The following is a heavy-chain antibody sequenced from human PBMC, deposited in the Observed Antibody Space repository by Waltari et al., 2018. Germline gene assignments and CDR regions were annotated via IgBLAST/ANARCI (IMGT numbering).Heavy chain of an antibody. Sequence: EVQLVESGGGVVRPGGSLRLSCAASGFTFDDYGMSWVRQAPGKGLEWVSGINWNGGSTGYADSVKGRFTISRDNAKNSLYLQMNRLRAEDTALYYCARGPYYDSSGYYPDYWGQGTLVTVSS. CDR2: INWNGGST. CDR3: ARGPYYDSSGYYPDY. CDR1: GFTFDDYG. V-gene: IGHV3-20*04. J-gene: IGHJ4*02. D-gene: IGHD3-22*01.